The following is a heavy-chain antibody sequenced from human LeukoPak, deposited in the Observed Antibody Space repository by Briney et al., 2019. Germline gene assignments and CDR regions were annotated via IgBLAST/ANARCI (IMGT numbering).Heavy chain of an antibody. V-gene: IGHV3-7*01. CDR2: IEQDGSEK. CDR3: VGGIGWLPDY. J-gene: IGHJ4*02. Sequence: PGGSLRLSCAASGLTFSAYWGSWVRQAPGKGLEWVANIEQDGSEKNYVDSVKGRFTISRDNGENSLYLQMNSLRVEDTGVYYCVGGIGWLPDYWGRGTLVTVSS. CDR1: GLTFSAYW. D-gene: IGHD6-19*01.